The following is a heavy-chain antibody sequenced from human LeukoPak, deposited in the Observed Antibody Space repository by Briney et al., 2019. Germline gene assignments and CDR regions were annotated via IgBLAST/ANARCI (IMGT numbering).Heavy chain of an antibody. CDR2: ITISSSYI. CDR1: GFTFSTYT. CDR3: ARHVVAVGFDY. J-gene: IGHJ4*02. Sequence: GGCLRPSCAPAGFTFSTYTINWGRQAPGKGLGWDSSITISSSYIYYAYSVKGRFAISRDNAKNSLFLQMNSLRVEDTAVYYCARHVVAVGFDYWGQGTLVTVSS. V-gene: IGHV3-21*01. D-gene: IGHD3-22*01.